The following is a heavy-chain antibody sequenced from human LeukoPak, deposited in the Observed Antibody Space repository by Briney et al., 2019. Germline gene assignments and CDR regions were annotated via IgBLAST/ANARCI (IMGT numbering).Heavy chain of an antibody. D-gene: IGHD2-2*01. J-gene: IGHJ4*02. CDR1: GFTFDDYA. CDR3: AKFVDDVVVVSAAYFDY. Sequence: GRSLRLSCAASGFTFDDYAMHWVRQAPGKGLEWVSGISGSGASTYDADSVKGRFTISRDNSKNTLYLQMNSLRAEDTAVYYCAKFVDDVVVVSAAYFDYWGQGTLVTVSS. V-gene: IGHV3-23*01. CDR2: ISGSGAST.